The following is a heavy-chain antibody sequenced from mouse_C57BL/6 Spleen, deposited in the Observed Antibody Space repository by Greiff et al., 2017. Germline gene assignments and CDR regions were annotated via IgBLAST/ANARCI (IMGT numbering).Heavy chain of an antibody. CDR2: ISSGGDYI. CDR3: TRDDGAWFAY. J-gene: IGHJ3*01. D-gene: IGHD1-2*01. Sequence: EVKLVESGEGLVKPGGSLKLSCAASGFTFSSYAMSWVRQTPEKRLEWVAYISSGGDYINYADTVKGRFTISRDNARKTLYLQMSSLKSEDTAMYYCTRDDGAWFAYWGQGTLVTVSA. V-gene: IGHV5-9-1*02. CDR1: GFTFSSYA.